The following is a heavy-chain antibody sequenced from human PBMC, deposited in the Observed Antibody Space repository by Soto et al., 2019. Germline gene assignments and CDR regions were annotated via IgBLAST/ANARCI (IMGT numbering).Heavy chain of an antibody. Sequence: ASVKVSCKXSGYTFTSYAMHWVRQAPGQRLEWMGWINAGNGNTKYSQKFQGRVTITRDTSASTAYMELSSLRSEDTAVYYCARLGATMAYFDYWGQGTLVTVSS. CDR3: ARLGATMAYFDY. V-gene: IGHV1-3*01. J-gene: IGHJ4*02. CDR1: GYTFTSYA. D-gene: IGHD1-26*01. CDR2: INAGNGNT.